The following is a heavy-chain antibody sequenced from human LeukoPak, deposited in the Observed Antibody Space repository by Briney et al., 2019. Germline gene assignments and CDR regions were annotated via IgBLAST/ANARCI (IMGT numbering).Heavy chain of an antibody. CDR2: INHSGST. J-gene: IGHJ5*02. CDR3: ARGGAAAGNNWFDP. CDR1: GGSISSYY. D-gene: IGHD6-13*01. V-gene: IGHV4-34*01. Sequence: SETLSLTCTVSGGSISSYYWSWIRQPPGKGLEWIGEINHSGSTNYNPSLKSRVTISVDTSKNQFSLKLSSVTAADTAVYYCARGGAAAGNNWFDPWGQGTLVTVSS.